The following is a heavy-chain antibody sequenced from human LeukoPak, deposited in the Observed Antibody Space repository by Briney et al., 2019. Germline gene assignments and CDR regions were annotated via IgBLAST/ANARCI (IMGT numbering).Heavy chain of an antibody. D-gene: IGHD1-1*01. CDR2: INHSGST. J-gene: IGHJ3*02. Sequence: SETLSLTCAVYGGSFSGYYWSWISQPPGKGLEWIGEINHSGSTNYNPSLKSRVTISVDTSKNQFSLKLSSVTAADTAVYYCARGLAPHDGNAFDIWGQGTMVTVSS. CDR1: GGSFSGYY. V-gene: IGHV4-34*01. CDR3: ARGLAPHDGNAFDI.